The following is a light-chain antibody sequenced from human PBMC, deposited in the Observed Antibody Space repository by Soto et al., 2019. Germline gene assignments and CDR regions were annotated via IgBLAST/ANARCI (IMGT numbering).Light chain of an antibody. V-gene: IGKV1-5*01. CDR1: QNIGTW. Sequence: DIQMTQSPSTLSAIVGDRVTITCRASQNIGTWLAWYQQKPGKAPKLLIYEGSTLEGGVPSRFSGSGSGTEFTLTISSLQPDDFATYYCQQYNSYLLTFGGGTKVEIQ. J-gene: IGKJ4*01. CDR2: EGS. CDR3: QQYNSYLLT.